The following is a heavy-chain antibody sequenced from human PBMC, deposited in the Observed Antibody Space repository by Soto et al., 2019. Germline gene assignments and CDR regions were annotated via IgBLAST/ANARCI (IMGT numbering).Heavy chain of an antibody. Sequence: QVQLQESGPGLVKPSQTLSLTCTVSGGSIISGGYYWSWIRQHPGKGLEWIGYIYYSGSTYYNPSLRRCVTLSVDTSTLQCDLKLSSVTDADTAVYYCASGSDYDSSGYYFTYWGQGTLVTVSS. CDR3: ASGSDYDSSGYYFTY. J-gene: IGHJ4*02. CDR2: IYYSGST. D-gene: IGHD3-22*01. CDR1: GGSIISGGYY. V-gene: IGHV4-31*03.